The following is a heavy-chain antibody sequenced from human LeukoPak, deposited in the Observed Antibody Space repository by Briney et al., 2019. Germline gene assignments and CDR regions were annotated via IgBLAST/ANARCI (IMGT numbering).Heavy chain of an antibody. Sequence: GGSLRLSCAASGFTFSSYAMHWVRQAPGKGLEWVAVISYDGSNKYYADSVKGRFTISRDNSKNMLYLQMNSLRAEDTAVYYCARDAGIAAAGPSYYFDYWGQGTLVTVSS. D-gene: IGHD6-13*01. V-gene: IGHV3-30-3*01. CDR1: GFTFSSYA. J-gene: IGHJ4*02. CDR3: ARDAGIAAAGPSYYFDY. CDR2: ISYDGSNK.